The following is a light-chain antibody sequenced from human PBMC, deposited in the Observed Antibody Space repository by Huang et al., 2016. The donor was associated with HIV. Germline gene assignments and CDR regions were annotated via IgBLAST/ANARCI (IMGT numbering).Light chain of an antibody. J-gene: IGKJ5*01. CDR3: QQRSNWPFT. Sequence: EIVLTQSPATLSLSPGERATLSCRASQSVSIYLAWYQQKPGQAPRLLLYDASNRASGIPARFSGSVPGTDFTLTISSLEPEDFAVYYCQQRSNWPFTFGQGTRLEIK. V-gene: IGKV3D-11*02. CDR2: DAS. CDR1: QSVSIY.